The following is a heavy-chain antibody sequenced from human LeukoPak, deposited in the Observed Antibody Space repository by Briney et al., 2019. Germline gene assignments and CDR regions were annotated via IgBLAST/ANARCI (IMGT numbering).Heavy chain of an antibody. CDR2: IYYSGGT. V-gene: IGHV4-4*02. Sequence: SRTLSLTCAVSGGSISSSNWCSWVRQPPRKGLEWSGEIYYSGGTTSNPSLKSRVTISVDKSKNQFSLKLSSVTAADTAVYYCARDHYYDILTGSSYNWFDPWGQGTLVTVSS. CDR3: ARDHYYDILTGSSYNWFDP. D-gene: IGHD3-9*01. J-gene: IGHJ5*02. CDR1: GGSISSSNW.